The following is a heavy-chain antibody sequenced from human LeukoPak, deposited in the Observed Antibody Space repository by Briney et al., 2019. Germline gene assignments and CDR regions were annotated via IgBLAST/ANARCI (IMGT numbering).Heavy chain of an antibody. Sequence: ASVTVSCKASGYTFSGYYIHWVRQAPGQGLEWMGWIKPDSGDTHYVQTFQGRVTMTRDTSITTAYMELSLRSDDTAVYYCAKFDQDWGTFDYWGEGTVVTVSS. CDR3: AKFDQDWGTFDY. D-gene: IGHD7-27*01. CDR1: GYTFSGYY. CDR2: IKPDSGDT. V-gene: IGHV1-2*02. J-gene: IGHJ4*02.